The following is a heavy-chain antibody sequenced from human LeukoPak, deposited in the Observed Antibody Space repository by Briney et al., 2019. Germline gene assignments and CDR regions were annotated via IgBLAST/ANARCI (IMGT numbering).Heavy chain of an antibody. CDR1: GYTFTGYY. D-gene: IGHD2-2*02. CDR2: INPNSGGT. J-gene: IGHJ4*02. V-gene: IGHV1-2*02. CDR3: AREIVVVPAAIGDHDY. Sequence: GASVKVSCKASGYTFTGYYMHWVRQAPGQGLERMGWINPNSGGTNYAQKFQGRVTMTRDTSISTAYMELSRLRSDDTAVYYCAREIVVVPAAIGDHDYWGQGTLVTVSS.